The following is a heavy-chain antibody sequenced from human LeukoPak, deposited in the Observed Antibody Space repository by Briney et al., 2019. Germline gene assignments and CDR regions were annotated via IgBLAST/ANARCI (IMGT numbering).Heavy chain of an antibody. V-gene: IGHV4-59*01. CDR3: ARVGSSWYEGIDY. CDR1: GGSIRSYY. CDR2: IYYSGST. Sequence: SETLSLTCTVSGGSIRSYYWSWIRQPPGKGLEWIGYIYYSGSTNYNPSLKSRVTISVDTSKNQFSLKLSSVTAADTAVYYCARVGSSWYEGIDYWGQGTLVTVSS. D-gene: IGHD6-13*01. J-gene: IGHJ4*02.